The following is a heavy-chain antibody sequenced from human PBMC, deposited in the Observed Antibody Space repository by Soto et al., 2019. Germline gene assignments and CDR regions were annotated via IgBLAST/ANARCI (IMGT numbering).Heavy chain of an antibody. Sequence: SETLSLTCTVSGGSISSSSYYWGWIRQPPGKGLEWIGSIYYSGSTYYNPSLKSRVTISVDTSKNQFSLKLSSVTAADTAVYYCARGVGDYDYVWGSYHPFDYGGKGTLVLFSS. CDR1: GGSISSSSYY. J-gene: IGHJ4*02. CDR2: IYYSGST. CDR3: ARGVGDYDYVWGSYHPFDY. V-gene: IGHV4-39*01. D-gene: IGHD3-16*02.